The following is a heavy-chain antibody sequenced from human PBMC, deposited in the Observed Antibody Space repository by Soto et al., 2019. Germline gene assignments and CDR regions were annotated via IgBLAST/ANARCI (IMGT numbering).Heavy chain of an antibody. CDR2: IYSGGST. CDR3: AREQAPDYGGNSWVYGMDV. J-gene: IGHJ6*02. D-gene: IGHD4-17*01. V-gene: IGHV3-53*01. Sequence: GESLKISCAASGFTVSSNYMSWVRQAPGKGLEWVSVIYSGGSTYYADSVKGRFTISRDNSKNTLYLQMNSLRAEDTAVYYCAREQAPDYGGNSWVYGMDVWGQGTTVTVSS. CDR1: GFTVSSNY.